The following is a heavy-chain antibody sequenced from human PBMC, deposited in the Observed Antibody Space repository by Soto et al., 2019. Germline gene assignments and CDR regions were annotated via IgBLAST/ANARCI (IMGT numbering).Heavy chain of an antibody. V-gene: IGHV4-38-2*02. D-gene: IGHD3-22*01. J-gene: IGHJ4*02. CDR3: ARDYVQDYYDSSGLAFGY. Sequence: PSETLSLTCAVSGYSISSGYYWGWIRQPPGKGLEWIGSIYHSGSTYYNPSLKSRVTISVDTSKNQFSLKLSSVTAADTAVYYCARDYVQDYYDSSGLAFGYWGQGTLVTVSS. CDR1: GYSISSGYY. CDR2: IYHSGST.